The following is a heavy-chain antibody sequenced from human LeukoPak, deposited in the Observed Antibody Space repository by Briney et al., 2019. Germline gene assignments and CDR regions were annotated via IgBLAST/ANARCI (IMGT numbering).Heavy chain of an antibody. CDR1: GFTFNKYA. Sequence: GGSLRLSCAASGFTFNKYAMTGVRQVPGKGREWVATIGGGGGESYADSAQGRFAISRDNAKNTLYLEMTSLRAEDTALYYCAKALGVEVPAASRWFDPWGQGTLVTV. D-gene: IGHD2-2*01. J-gene: IGHJ5*02. V-gene: IGHV3-23*01. CDR3: AKALGVEVPAASRWFDP. CDR2: IGGGGGE.